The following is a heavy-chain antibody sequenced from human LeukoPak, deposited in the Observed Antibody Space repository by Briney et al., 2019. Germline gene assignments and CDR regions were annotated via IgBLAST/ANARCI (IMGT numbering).Heavy chain of an antibody. D-gene: IGHD1-26*01. CDR1: GGSISSYY. J-gene: IGHJ6*02. V-gene: IGHV4-59*01. CDR3: ASRAIAYYYGMDV. CDR2: IYYSGST. Sequence: SETLSLTCTVSGGSISSYYWSWIRQPPGKGLEWIGYIYYSGSTNYNPSLKSRVTISVDTSKNQFSLKLSSVTAADTAVYYCASRAIAYYYGMDVWGQGTTVTVSS.